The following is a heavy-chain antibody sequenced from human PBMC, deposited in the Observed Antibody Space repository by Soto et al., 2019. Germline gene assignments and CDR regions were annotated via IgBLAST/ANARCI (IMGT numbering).Heavy chain of an antibody. J-gene: IGHJ4*02. D-gene: IGHD2-15*01. CDR1: GGTFNTYA. Sequence: QVQLVQSGAEMKKPGSSVKVSCQSSGGTFNTYAMNWVRQAPGQGPEWMGDISPMFGAANYAPKFQGRVTITADDSTGTSYLLSSSLTSEAAALSFCAWQVQVHSPAFVYWGQRTRVTVTS. CDR2: ISPMFGAA. CDR3: AWQVQVHSPAFVY. V-gene: IGHV1-69*19.